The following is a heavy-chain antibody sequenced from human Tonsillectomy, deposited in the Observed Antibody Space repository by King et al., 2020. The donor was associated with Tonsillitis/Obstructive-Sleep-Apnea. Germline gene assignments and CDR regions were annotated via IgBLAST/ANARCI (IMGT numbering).Heavy chain of an antibody. Sequence: VQLVESGGGVVQPGRSLRLSCAASGFTFSSYGMHWVRQAPGKGLEWVAVISYDGSNKYYADSVKGRFTISRDNSKNTLYLQMNSLRAEDTAVYYCAKDPYSSNQPCYYYGMDVWGQGTTVTVSS. J-gene: IGHJ6*02. CDR2: ISYDGSNK. CDR1: GFTFSSYG. D-gene: IGHD6-13*01. V-gene: IGHV3-30*18. CDR3: AKDPYSSNQPCYYYGMDV.